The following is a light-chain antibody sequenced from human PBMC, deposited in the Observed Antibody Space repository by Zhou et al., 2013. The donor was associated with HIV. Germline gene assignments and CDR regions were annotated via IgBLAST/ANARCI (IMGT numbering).Light chain of an antibody. CDR3: QQYGSSPLT. Sequence: EIVLTQSPATLSLSPGERATLSCRASQSVSVYLAWYQQKPGQAPRLLIHDVSFRAAGIPDRFSGSGSETDFTLSISRLEPEDFAVYYCQQYGSSPLTFGGGPRLSSN. V-gene: IGKV3-20*01. CDR1: QSVSVY. J-gene: IGKJ4*01. CDR2: DVS.